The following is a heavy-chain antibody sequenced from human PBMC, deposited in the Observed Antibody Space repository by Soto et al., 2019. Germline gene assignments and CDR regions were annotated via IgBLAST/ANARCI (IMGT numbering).Heavy chain of an antibody. V-gene: IGHV3-66*01. Sequence: GGSLRLSCAASGFDASVNPMNWVRQAPGRGLEWVSVINGAGDTKYADSVKGRFAISRDTSRNTVYLQLNSLRAEDTAVYYCVRENYYYGMDVWGHGTTVTV. J-gene: IGHJ6*02. CDR2: INGAGDT. CDR1: GFDASVNP. CDR3: VRENYYYGMDV.